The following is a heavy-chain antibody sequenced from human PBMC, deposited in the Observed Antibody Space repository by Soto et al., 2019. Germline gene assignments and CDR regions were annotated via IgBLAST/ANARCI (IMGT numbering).Heavy chain of an antibody. Sequence: SXTLSLNCTVSGGSISSYYWSWIRQPPGKGLEWIGYIYYSGSTNYNPSLKSRVTISVDTSKNQFSLKLSSVTAADTAVYYCARTNVQVVTANWFDPWGQGTLVTVSS. CDR1: GGSISSYY. J-gene: IGHJ5*02. CDR2: IYYSGST. V-gene: IGHV4-59*01. CDR3: ARTNVQVVTANWFDP. D-gene: IGHD2-21*02.